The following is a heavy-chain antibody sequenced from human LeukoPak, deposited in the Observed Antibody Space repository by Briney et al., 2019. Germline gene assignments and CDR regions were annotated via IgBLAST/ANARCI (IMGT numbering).Heavy chain of an antibody. J-gene: IGHJ4*02. Sequence: GGSLRLSCAASGFSFSRYWMHWVRQAPGKGLVWVSRMNSDGSSTNYADSVKGRFTISRDNARTTLYLQMSSLRAEDTAVYYCARGGITSMDDCWGQGTLVTVSS. D-gene: IGHD5-18*01. V-gene: IGHV3-74*01. CDR2: MNSDGSST. CDR1: GFSFSRYW. CDR3: ARGGITSMDDC.